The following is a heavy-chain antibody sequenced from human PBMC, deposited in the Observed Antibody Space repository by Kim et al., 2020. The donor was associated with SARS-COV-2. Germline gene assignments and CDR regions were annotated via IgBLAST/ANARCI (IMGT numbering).Heavy chain of an antibody. Sequence: ASVKVSCKASGYTFTSYGISWVRQAPGQGLEWMGWISAYNGNTNYAQKLQGRVTMTTDTSTSTAYMELRSLRSDDTAVYYCAREPHYDFWSGYEDVWGQGTTVTVSS. J-gene: IGHJ6*02. CDR3: AREPHYDFWSGYEDV. D-gene: IGHD3-3*01. CDR2: ISAYNGNT. V-gene: IGHV1-18*04. CDR1: GYTFTSYG.